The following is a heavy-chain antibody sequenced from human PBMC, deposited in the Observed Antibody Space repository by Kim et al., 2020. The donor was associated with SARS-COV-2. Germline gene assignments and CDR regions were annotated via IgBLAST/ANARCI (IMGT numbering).Heavy chain of an antibody. V-gene: IGHV4-31*01. D-gene: IGHD2-15*01. CDR3: ARADIIDHYSIDV. Sequence: SETLSLTCTVSGVSISSGGYYWTWIRQVPGRGLEWIGFIYYSGDTYYSPSLKSLAAITVDTSHNQFSLKMSSLTAADTAFYHCARADIIDHYSIDVWG. CDR2: IYYSGDT. J-gene: IGHJ6*03. CDR1: GVSISSGGYY.